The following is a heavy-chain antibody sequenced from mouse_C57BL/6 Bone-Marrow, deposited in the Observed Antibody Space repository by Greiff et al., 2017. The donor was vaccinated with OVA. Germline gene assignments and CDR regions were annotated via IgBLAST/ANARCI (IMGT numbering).Heavy chain of an antibody. Sequence: EVMLVESGGDLVKPGGSLKLSCAASGFTFSSYGMSWVRQTPDKRLEWVATISSGGSYTYYPDSVKGRFTISRDNAKNTLYLQMSSLKSEDTAMYYCARRNWWFAYWGQGTLVTVSA. V-gene: IGHV5-6*02. CDR1: GFTFSSYG. CDR3: ARRNWWFAY. J-gene: IGHJ3*01. D-gene: IGHD4-1*01. CDR2: ISSGGSYT.